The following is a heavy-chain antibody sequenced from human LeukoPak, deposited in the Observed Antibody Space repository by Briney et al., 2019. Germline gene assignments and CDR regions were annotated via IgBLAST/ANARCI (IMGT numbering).Heavy chain of an antibody. CDR3: ARGRVSSSTWYSTYYYFFYMDF. CDR1: GGSISSGSYY. J-gene: IGHJ6*03. Sequence: SQTLSLTCTVSGGSISSGSYYWSWIRQPPGKGLEWIGYVDHTGSTKFNPSLNGRVSISRDTSNNFFSLRLRSVTAADTAVYFCARGRVSSSTWYSTYYYFFYMDFWGKGTTVTVSS. D-gene: IGHD4-11*01. CDR2: VDHTGST. V-gene: IGHV4-61*03.